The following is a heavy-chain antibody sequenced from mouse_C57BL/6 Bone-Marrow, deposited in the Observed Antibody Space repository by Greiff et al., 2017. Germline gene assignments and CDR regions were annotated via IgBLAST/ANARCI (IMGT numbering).Heavy chain of an antibody. J-gene: IGHJ3*01. CDR3: PRRGGSSLFAY. CDR1: GYTFTSYG. V-gene: IGHV1-81*01. Sequence: QVQLQQSGAELARPGASVKLSCKASGYTFTSYGISWVKQSTGQGLEWIGEIYPRSGNTYYNETFKGKATLTADKSSSTAYMELRSLTSEDSAVYFCPRRGGSSLFAYWGQGTLVTVSA. CDR2: IYPRSGNT. D-gene: IGHD1-1*01.